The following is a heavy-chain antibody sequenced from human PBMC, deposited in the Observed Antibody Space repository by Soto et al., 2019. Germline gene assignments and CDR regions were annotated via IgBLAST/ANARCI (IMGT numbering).Heavy chain of an antibody. V-gene: IGHV4-38-2*02. D-gene: IGHD2-21*02. Sequence: SETLSLTCTVSGYSISSGYDWSWNRQTPGKGLEWIGSISHSGTSFYNPSLRSRVTISMDTSNNHFSLKLKPQTATDTAVYYCARPSGGHSGWGHWCDPWGQGTLVTVSS. CDR3: ARPSGGHSGWGHWCDP. J-gene: IGHJ5*02. CDR1: GYSISSGYD. CDR2: ISHSGTS.